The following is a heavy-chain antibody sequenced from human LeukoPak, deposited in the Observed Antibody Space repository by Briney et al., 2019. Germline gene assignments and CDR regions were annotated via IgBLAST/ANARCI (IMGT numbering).Heavy chain of an antibody. CDR3: ARFSIAVAGTGGGIDY. Sequence: SETLSLTCTVSCGSISSSSYYWGWIRQPPGKGLEWIGSIYYSGSTYYNPSLKGRVTISVDTSKNQFSLKLSSVTAADTAVYYGARFSIAVAGTGGGIDYWGQGTLVTVSS. CDR2: IYYSGST. D-gene: IGHD6-19*01. J-gene: IGHJ4*02. V-gene: IGHV4-39*07. CDR1: CGSISSSSYY.